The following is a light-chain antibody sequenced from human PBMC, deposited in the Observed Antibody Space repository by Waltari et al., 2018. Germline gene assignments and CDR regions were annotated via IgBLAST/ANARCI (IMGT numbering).Light chain of an antibody. CDR2: YDS. CDR1: YIGSKS. Sequence: SYVLTQPPSLSVAPGETATITCGGNYIGSKSVHWDQQKPGQAPVLAIFYDSDRPSGIPDRFSGSKSGNTATLTISRVEAGDEADYYCQVWDSGSDHYVFGTGTKVTVL. V-gene: IGLV3-21*04. CDR3: QVWDSGSDHYV. J-gene: IGLJ1*01.